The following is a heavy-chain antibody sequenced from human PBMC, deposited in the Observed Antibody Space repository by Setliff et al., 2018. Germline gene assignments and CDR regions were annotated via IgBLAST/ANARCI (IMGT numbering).Heavy chain of an antibody. Sequence: ASVKVSCKASGFTFSDYHLHWVRQAPGQGLEWMGWINAKTGDTNYAQKFQGRFTISRDNSKNTLYLQMNSLKAEDTAVYYCAKERTVEYCSGGTCYFDYWGQGTLVTVSS. CDR3: AKERTVEYCSGGTCYFDY. CDR1: GFTFSDYH. V-gene: IGHV1-2*02. J-gene: IGHJ4*02. D-gene: IGHD2-15*01. CDR2: INAKTGDT.